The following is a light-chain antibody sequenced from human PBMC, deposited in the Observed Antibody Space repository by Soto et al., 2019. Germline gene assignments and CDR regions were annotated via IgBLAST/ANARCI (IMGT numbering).Light chain of an antibody. CDR2: YAS. V-gene: IGKV3-15*01. J-gene: IGKJ4*01. CDR3: QQRSNWPLA. Sequence: EIMMTQSPATLSVSPGERATLSCRASQSVSNNLAWYQQKPGQAPRLLIYYASTRATGIPARFSGSGSGTEFTLTISSLEPEDFAVYYCQQRSNWPLAFGGGTKVEIK. CDR1: QSVSNN.